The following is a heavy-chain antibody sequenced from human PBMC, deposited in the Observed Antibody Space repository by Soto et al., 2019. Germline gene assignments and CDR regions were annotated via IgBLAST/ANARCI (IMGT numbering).Heavy chain of an antibody. CDR2: INSDGNST. D-gene: IGHD4-4*01. V-gene: IGHV3-74*01. J-gene: IGHJ4*02. CDR3: TTDLPTLIPQVDS. Sequence: GGSLRLSCAASGFTFSPFWMHWVRQVPGKGPVWVSRINSDGNSTSYADSVKGRFTISRDNAKNTLYLQMNSLKTEDTGVYFCTTDLPTLIPQVDSWGQGTLVTVSS. CDR1: GFTFSPFW.